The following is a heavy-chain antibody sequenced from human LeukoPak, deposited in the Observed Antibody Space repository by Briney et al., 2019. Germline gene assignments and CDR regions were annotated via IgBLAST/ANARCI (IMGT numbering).Heavy chain of an antibody. V-gene: IGHV4-38-2*02. CDR2: IYHSGRT. CDR1: GYSISSGYY. J-gene: IGHJ4*02. CDR3: AREDYDTSGYYRPY. Sequence: SETLSLTCGVSGYSISSGYYWGWIRQPPGKGLEWIGSIYHSGRTYYNSSLKGRVTISVDTSKNQFSLKLNSVTAADTAVYYCAREDYDTSGYYRPYWGQGTLVTVAS. D-gene: IGHD3-22*01.